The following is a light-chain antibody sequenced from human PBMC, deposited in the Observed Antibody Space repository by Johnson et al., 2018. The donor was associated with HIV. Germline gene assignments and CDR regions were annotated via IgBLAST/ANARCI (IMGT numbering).Light chain of an antibody. V-gene: IGLV1-51*01. Sequence: QSVLTKPPSVSAAPGQKVTISCSGSSSNIGNNYVSWYQQLPGTAPKLLIYDNNKRPSGIPDRFSGSKSGTSATLGITGLQTGDEADYYCGTWDSSLRGVFGTGTKVTVL. CDR1: SSNIGNNY. CDR2: DNN. J-gene: IGLJ1*01. CDR3: GTWDSSLRGV.